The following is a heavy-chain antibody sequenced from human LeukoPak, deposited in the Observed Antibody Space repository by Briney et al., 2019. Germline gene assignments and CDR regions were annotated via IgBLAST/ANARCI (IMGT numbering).Heavy chain of an antibody. D-gene: IGHD3-22*01. CDR2: ISGRGGNT. CDR3: ATGYSDSLRSPLDS. V-gene: IGHV3-23*01. J-gene: IGHJ5*01. Sequence: GGSLRLSCAASGLTFNNYALTWIRQAPGKGLEWVSSISGRGGNTYYADSVKGRFTISRDDSKNTLFLQTNSLRAEDTAVYYCATGYSDSLRSPLDSWGQGTLVTVSS. CDR1: GLTFNNYA.